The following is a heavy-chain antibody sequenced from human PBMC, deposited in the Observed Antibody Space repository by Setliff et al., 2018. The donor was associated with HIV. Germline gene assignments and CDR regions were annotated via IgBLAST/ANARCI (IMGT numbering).Heavy chain of an antibody. V-gene: IGHV4-59*01. J-gene: IGHJ4*02. CDR3: ASSYSSSWSYFDY. CDR1: GASISNYY. Sequence: SETLSLTCTVSGASISNYYWSWIRQPPGKGLEWLGYVYYSGSTSYNPSLKSRLTISVDTSKNHFSLRLSSVTAADTAVYYCASSYSSSWSYFDYWGQGTLVTVSS. CDR2: VYYSGST. D-gene: IGHD6-13*01.